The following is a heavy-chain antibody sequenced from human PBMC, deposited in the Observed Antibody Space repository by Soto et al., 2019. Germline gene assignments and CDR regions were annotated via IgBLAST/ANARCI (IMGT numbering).Heavy chain of an antibody. J-gene: IGHJ1*01. Sequence: NRLVWIREINHSGSTDCNRSLKSRVTISVDTSKNQFSLKLSSVTAADTAVYYCAIFFFQAEDGIRDYF. CDR2: INHSGST. V-gene: IGHV4-34*01. CDR3: AIFFFQAEDGIRDYF. D-gene: IGHD3-3*01.